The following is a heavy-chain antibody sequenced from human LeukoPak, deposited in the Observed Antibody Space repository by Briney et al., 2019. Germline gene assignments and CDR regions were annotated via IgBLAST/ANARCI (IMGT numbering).Heavy chain of an antibody. CDR2: FDPEDGET. Sequence: ASVKVSCTVSGYTLTELSMHWVRQAPGKGLEWMGGFDPEDGETIYAQKFQGRVTMTEDTSTDTAYMELSSLRSEDTAVYYCATDGGIVVVPAATGFDYWGQGTLVTVSS. V-gene: IGHV1-24*01. CDR1: GYTLTELS. D-gene: IGHD2-2*01. CDR3: ATDGGIVVVPAATGFDY. J-gene: IGHJ4*02.